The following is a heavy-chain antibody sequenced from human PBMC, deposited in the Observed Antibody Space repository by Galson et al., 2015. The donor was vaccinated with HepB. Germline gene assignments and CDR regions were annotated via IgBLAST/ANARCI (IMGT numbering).Heavy chain of an antibody. D-gene: IGHD2-2*01. CDR3: AKEVVNENYFDY. CDR1: GIAFRDYG. V-gene: IGHV3-23*01. J-gene: IGHJ4*02. CDR2: VSSGGDTT. Sequence: SLRLSCAASGIAFRDYGMSWVRQSPERGLEWVSAVSSGGDTTYYADSVKGRFTISRDNSKNTVYLQLNSLRAEDAALYYCAKEVVNENYFDYWGQGTQVTVSS.